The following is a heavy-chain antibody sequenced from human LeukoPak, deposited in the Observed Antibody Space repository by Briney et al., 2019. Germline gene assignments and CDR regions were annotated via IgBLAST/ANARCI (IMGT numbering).Heavy chain of an antibody. Sequence: SVKVSCKASGGTFSSYAISWVRQAPGQGLEWMGGIIPIFGTANYAQKFQGRVTITADESTSTAYMELSSLRSEDTAVYYCARGEYNWNSGQGLGDAIDIWGQGTMVTVSS. J-gene: IGHJ3*02. V-gene: IGHV1-69*13. CDR1: GGTFSSYA. CDR2: IIPIFGTA. D-gene: IGHD1-7*01. CDR3: ARGEYNWNSGQGLGDAIDI.